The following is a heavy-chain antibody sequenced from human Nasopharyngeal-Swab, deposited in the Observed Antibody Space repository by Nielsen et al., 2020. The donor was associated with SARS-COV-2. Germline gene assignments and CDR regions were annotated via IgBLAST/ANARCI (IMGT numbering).Heavy chain of an antibody. V-gene: IGHV3-48*04. J-gene: IGHJ6*02. CDR1: GFTFSSFS. D-gene: IGHD4-17*01. CDR2: ISGSSSTI. CDR3: ARDQTTVTTFYGMDV. Sequence: GESLKISCAASGFTFSSFSMNWVRQAPGKGLEWVSYISGSSSTIYYADSVKGRFTISRDNAKNSLYLQMNSLRAEDTAVYYCARDQTTVTTFYGMDVWGQGTTVTVSS.